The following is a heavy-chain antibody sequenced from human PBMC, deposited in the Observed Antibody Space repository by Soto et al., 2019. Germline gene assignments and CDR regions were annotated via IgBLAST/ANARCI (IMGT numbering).Heavy chain of an antibody. CDR1: GYTFTSYA. CDR3: ARSGYGDYGGAFDI. V-gene: IGHV1-3*01. Sequence: QVQLVQSGAEVKKPGASVKVSCKASGYTFTSYAMHWVRQAPRQRLEWMGWINAGNGNTKYSQKFQGRVTITRDTSASTAYMELSSLRSEDTAVYYCARSGYGDYGGAFDIWGQGTMVTVSS. J-gene: IGHJ3*02. D-gene: IGHD4-17*01. CDR2: INAGNGNT.